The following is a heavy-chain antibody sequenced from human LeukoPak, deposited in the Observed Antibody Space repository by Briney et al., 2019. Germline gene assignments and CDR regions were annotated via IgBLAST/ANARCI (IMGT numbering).Heavy chain of an antibody. J-gene: IGHJ4*02. CDR1: GGSISSSSYY. D-gene: IGHD3-3*01. CDR3: ARDPRKFYYFDY. Sequence: SETLSLTCTVSGGSISSSSYYWGWIRQPPGTGLEWIGSIYYSGSTYYNPSLKSRVTISVDTSKNQFSLKLSSVTAADTAVYYCARDPRKFYYFDYWGQGTLVTVSS. V-gene: IGHV4-39*07. CDR2: IYYSGST.